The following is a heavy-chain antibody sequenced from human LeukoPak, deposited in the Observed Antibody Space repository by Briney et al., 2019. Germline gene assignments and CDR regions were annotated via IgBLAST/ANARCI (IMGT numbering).Heavy chain of an antibody. CDR3: ARGDDSSGDY. V-gene: IGHV3-7*04. CDR2: IHQDGNEK. D-gene: IGHD1-1*01. Sequence: AGGSLRLSCAASGFNFSTYWMSWVRQAPGKGLEWIANIHQDGNEKYYVDSVKGRFTISRDNAKKSLYLQMTSLRVEDTAVYYCARGDDSSGDYWGQGTLITASS. CDR1: GFNFSTYW. J-gene: IGHJ4*02.